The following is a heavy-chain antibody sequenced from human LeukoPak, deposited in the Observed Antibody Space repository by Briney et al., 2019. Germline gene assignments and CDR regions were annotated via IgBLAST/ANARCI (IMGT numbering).Heavy chain of an antibody. V-gene: IGHV1-18*01. Sequence: APVKVSCKASGYTFTSYGISWVRQAPGQGLEWMGWISAYNGNTNYAQKLQGRVTMTTDTSTSTAYMELRSLRSDDTAVYYCARGGYYYDSSGYPYPLDYWGQGTLVTVSS. J-gene: IGHJ4*02. CDR2: ISAYNGNT. D-gene: IGHD3-22*01. CDR3: ARGGYYYDSSGYPYPLDY. CDR1: GYTFTSYG.